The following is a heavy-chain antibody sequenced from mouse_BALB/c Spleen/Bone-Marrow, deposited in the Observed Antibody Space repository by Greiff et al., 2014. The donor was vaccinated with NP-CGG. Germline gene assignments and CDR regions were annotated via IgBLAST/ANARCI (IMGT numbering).Heavy chain of an antibody. J-gene: IGHJ2*01. V-gene: IGHV1S29*02. CDR1: GYTFTDYN. CDR3: AIPNYNGNGY. CDR2: IYHYNGVT. D-gene: IGHD1-2*01. Sequence: VQLQQSGPELVKPGPSVKISCKASGYTFTDYNMHWVKQRHGKSLEWIGYIYHYNGVTGYNQKFMSKATLTVDNSSNTTYMELHSLTSEESAVYYCAIPNYNGNGYWGQGTTLTVSS.